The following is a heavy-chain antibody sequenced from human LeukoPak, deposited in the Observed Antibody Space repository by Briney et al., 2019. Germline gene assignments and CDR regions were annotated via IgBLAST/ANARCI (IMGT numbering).Heavy chain of an antibody. CDR3: ARSGAVSPISY. CDR1: GGTFSSYA. J-gene: IGHJ4*02. CDR2: IIPILGIA. Sequence: SVKVSCKASGGTFSSYAISWVRQAPGQGLEWMGRIIPILGIANYAQKFQGRVTITADKSTSTAYMELSSLRSDDTAVYYCARSGAVSPISYWGQGTLVTVSS. D-gene: IGHD1-26*01. V-gene: IGHV1-69*04.